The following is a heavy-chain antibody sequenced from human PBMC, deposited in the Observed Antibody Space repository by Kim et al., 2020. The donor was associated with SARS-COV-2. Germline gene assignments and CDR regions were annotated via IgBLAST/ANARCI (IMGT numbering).Heavy chain of an antibody. CDR2: IIYILGIT. CDR1: GGTISSYT. D-gene: IGHD3-9*01. V-gene: IGHV1-69*02. Sequence: SVKVSCKASGGTISSYTITWVRQAPGQGLEWVGRIIYILGITNYVQKFQGRVTITADKSTNTTYMELRSLRAEDTAIYYCARPVGEGDYDILTTYYDGAFDVWGQGTMVSVSS. CDR3: ARPVGEGDYDILTTYYDGAFDV. J-gene: IGHJ3*01.